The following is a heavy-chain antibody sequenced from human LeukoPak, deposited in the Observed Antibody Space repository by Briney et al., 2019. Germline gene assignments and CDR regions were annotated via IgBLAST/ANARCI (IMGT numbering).Heavy chain of an antibody. CDR1: GFTYDDYG. D-gene: IGHD3-10*01. CDR2: INWNGGST. V-gene: IGHV3-20*04. Sequence: PGGSLRLSCAAFGFTYDDYGMSWVRQAPGKGLEWVSGINWNGGSTGYADSVKGRFTISRDNAKNTLYLQMNSLRAEDTAVYYCASILLWYVYDYWGQGTLVTVSS. CDR3: ASILLWYVYDY. J-gene: IGHJ4*02.